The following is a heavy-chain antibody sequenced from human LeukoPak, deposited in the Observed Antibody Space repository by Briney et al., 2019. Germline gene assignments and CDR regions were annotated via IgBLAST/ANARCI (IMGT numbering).Heavy chain of an antibody. V-gene: IGHV3-7*01. J-gene: IGHJ4*02. Sequence: GGSLRLSCAASGFIFSSYWMYWVRQAPGKGLEWVANIKEDGSEEYYVESVKGRFSVSRDNAKNSLYLQMNSLRAEDTAVYYCARDVYSSGYYGQNWGQGILVTVSS. CDR2: IKEDGSEE. D-gene: IGHD3-22*01. CDR1: GFIFSSYW. CDR3: ARDVYSSGYYGQN.